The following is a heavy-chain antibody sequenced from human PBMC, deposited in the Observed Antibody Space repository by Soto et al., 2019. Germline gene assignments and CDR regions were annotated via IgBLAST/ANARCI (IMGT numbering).Heavy chain of an antibody. Sequence: GGSLRLSCAASGFTFSSYAMSWVRQAPGKGLEWVSAISGSGGGTYYADSVKGRFTISRDNSKNTLYLQMNSLRAEDTAVYYCAKDIGFRTIFGVVIPDAFDIWGQGTMVTVSS. J-gene: IGHJ3*02. CDR2: ISGSGGGT. CDR1: GFTFSSYA. CDR3: AKDIGFRTIFGVVIPDAFDI. V-gene: IGHV3-23*01. D-gene: IGHD3-3*01.